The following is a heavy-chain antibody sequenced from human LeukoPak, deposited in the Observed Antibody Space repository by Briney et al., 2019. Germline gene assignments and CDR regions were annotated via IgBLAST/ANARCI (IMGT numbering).Heavy chain of an antibody. J-gene: IGHJ6*03. CDR2: INWNGGST. CDR1: GFTFDDYG. V-gene: IGHV3-20*04. D-gene: IGHD6-6*01. CDR3: GRASRIAAPSYYYYYYYMDV. Sequence: PGGSLRLSCAASGFTFDDYGMSWVRQAPGKGLEWVSGINWNGGSTGYADSVKGRFTISRDNAKNSLYLQMNSLRAEDTALYYCGRASRIAAPSYYYYYYYMDVWGKGTTVTVSS.